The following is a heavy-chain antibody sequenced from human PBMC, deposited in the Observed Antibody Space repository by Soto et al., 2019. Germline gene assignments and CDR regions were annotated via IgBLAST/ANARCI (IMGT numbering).Heavy chain of an antibody. J-gene: IGHJ6*02. CDR2: IYPGDSDT. CDR1: GYSFTSYW. CDR3: ARQESGSYYYYYYGMDV. D-gene: IGHD1-26*01. V-gene: IGHV5-51*01. Sequence: GESLKISCKGSGYSFTSYWIGWVRQMPGKGLEWMGIIYPGDSDTRYSPSFQGQVTISADKSISTAYLQWSSLKASDTAMYYCARQESGSYYYYYYGMDVWGQGTTVTVSS.